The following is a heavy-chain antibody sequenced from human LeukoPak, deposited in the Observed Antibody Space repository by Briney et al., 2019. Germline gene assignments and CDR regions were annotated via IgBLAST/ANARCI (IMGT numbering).Heavy chain of an antibody. V-gene: IGHV3-48*04. CDR1: GITFSKYG. CDR2: ISSRSSTI. CDR3: ARGYYDPNWFDP. D-gene: IGHD3-3*01. J-gene: IGHJ5*02. Sequence: GGSLRLSCTASGITFSKYGMHWVRQAPGKGLEWVSFISSRSSTIYYADSVKGRFTISRDNAMNSLYLQMNSLRAEDTAVYYCARGYYDPNWFDPWGQGTLVTVSS.